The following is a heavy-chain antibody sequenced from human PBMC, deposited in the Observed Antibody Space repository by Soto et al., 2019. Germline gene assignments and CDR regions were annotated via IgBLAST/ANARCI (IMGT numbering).Heavy chain of an antibody. J-gene: IGHJ6*02. CDR1: GFTFSSYD. CDR3: ARGHRADFWSGYYTPPDYYGMDV. Sequence: LRLSCAASGFTFSSYDMHWVRQATGKGLEWVSAIGTAGDTYYPGSVKGRFTISRENAKNSLYLQMNSLRAEDTAVYYCARGHRADFWSGYYTPPDYYGMDVWGQGTTVTVSS. V-gene: IGHV3-13*01. D-gene: IGHD3-3*01. CDR2: IGTAGDT.